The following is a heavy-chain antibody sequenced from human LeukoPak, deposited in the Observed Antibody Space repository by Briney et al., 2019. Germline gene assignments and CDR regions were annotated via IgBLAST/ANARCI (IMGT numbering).Heavy chain of an antibody. V-gene: IGHV4-59*01. Sequence: SETLSLTCTVSGGSISSYYWSWIRQPPGKGLEWIGYIYYSGSTNHNPSLKSRVTISVDTSKNQFSLRLSSVTAADTAVYYCARGSSSWYVYYYYYMDVWGKGTTVTVSS. CDR2: IYYSGST. J-gene: IGHJ6*03. CDR3: ARGSSSWYVYYYYYMDV. CDR1: GGSISSYY. D-gene: IGHD6-13*01.